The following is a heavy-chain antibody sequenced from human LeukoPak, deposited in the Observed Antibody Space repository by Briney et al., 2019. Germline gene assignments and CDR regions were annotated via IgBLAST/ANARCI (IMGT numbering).Heavy chain of an antibody. V-gene: IGHV1-2*02. CDR2: INPSSGAT. D-gene: IGHD3-10*01. CDR1: GYTXTVYY. J-gene: IGHJ4*02. CDR3: ARVGYYGSGSYDY. Sequence: ASVKVSCKASGYTXTVYYMHWVRQAPGQGLEWMGWINPSSGATNYAQKFQGRVAMTRDTSISTAYMELSRLRSDDTAVYYCARVGYYGSGSYDYWGQGTLVTVSS.